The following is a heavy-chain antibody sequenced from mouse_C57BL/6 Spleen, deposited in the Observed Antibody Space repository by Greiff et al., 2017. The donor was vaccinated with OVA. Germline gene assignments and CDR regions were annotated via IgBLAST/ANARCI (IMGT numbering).Heavy chain of an antibody. CDR2: IYPGSGST. V-gene: IGHV1-55*01. Sequence: QVQLQQPGAELVKPGASVKMSCTASGYTFTSYWITWVKQRPGQGLEWIGDIYPGSGSTNYNEKFKSKATLTVDTSSSTAYMQLSSLTSEDSAVYYCARTYYYGSSYVAWFAYWGQGTLVTVSA. D-gene: IGHD1-1*01. CDR3: ARTYYYGSSYVAWFAY. CDR1: GYTFTSYW. J-gene: IGHJ3*01.